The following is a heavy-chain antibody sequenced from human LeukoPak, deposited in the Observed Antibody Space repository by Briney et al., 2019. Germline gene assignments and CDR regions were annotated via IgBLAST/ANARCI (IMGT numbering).Heavy chain of an antibody. V-gene: IGHV3-30-3*01. CDR2: LSYDGINK. CDR3: ARDAALLSAAGTGASVDY. CDR1: GFTFSSYA. Sequence: PGGSLRLSCAASGFTFSSYAFHWVRQAPGEGLEWVAVLSYDGINKYYADSVKGRFTISRDNAKNTLFLQMSSLRAEDTAVYYCARDAALLSAAGTGASVDYWGQGTLVNVSS. J-gene: IGHJ4*02. D-gene: IGHD6-13*01.